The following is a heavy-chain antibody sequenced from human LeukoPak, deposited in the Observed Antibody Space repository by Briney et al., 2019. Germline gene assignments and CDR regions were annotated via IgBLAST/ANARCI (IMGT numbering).Heavy chain of an antibody. J-gene: IGHJ4*02. V-gene: IGHV1-69*02. D-gene: IGHD3-10*01. CDR1: GGTFSSYT. CDR2: IIPILGIA. Sequence: SVKVSCKASGGTFSSYTISWVRQAPGQGLEWMGRIIPILGIANYAQKFRGRVTITADKSTSTAYMELSSLRSEDTAVYYCARVTRGVTRVAAHDYWGQGTLVTVSS. CDR3: ARVTRGVTRVAAHDY.